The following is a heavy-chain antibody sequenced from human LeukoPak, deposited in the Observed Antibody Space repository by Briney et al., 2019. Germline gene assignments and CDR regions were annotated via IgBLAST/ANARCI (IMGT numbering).Heavy chain of an antibody. J-gene: IGHJ4*02. CDR2: ISNSGSTI. CDR3: ARFPTVTTMGY. CDR1: GFTFSSYG. V-gene: IGHV3-48*03. Sequence: GGSLRLSCAASGFTFSSYGVNWVRQAPGKGLEWVSYISNSGSTIHYADSVKGRFTVSRDNAKKSLYLQMNSLRAGDTGVYYCARFPTVTTMGYWGQGTLVTVSS. D-gene: IGHD4-17*01.